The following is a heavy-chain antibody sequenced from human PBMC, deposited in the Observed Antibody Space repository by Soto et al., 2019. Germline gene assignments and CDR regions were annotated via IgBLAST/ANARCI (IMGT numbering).Heavy chain of an antibody. V-gene: IGHV1-69*06. CDR3: ARRDSGGFFRFFDS. CDR2: TGSGTGPG. CDR1: GGSLSTNP. J-gene: IGHJ4*02. D-gene: IGHD2-15*01. Sequence: SVKVSCKASGGSLSTNPISWVRQAPGQGLEWMGGTGSGTGPGNNAQKFQGRLTVTADKSTSTVYMELTNLSSEDTAVYYCARRDSGGFFRFFDSLGQGTMGTVSS.